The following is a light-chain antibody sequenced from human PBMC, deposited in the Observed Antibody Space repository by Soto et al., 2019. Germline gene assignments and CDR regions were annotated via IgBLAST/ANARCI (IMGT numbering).Light chain of an antibody. CDR3: QQYENFPIT. Sequence: IHMTQSPSSLSASVGHRVTITCQASHDIRKYLNWYQQKQGKAPKLLIYDASNMETGVPSRFTGSGYGTDFNFTISSLQTEDIATYYCQQYENFPITFGQGTRLEIK. CDR1: HDIRKY. V-gene: IGKV1-33*01. CDR2: DAS. J-gene: IGKJ5*01.